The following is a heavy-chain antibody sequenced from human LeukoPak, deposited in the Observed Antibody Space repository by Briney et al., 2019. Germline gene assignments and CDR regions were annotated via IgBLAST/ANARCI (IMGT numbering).Heavy chain of an antibody. CDR1: GFTFSSYG. CDR2: IWYDGSNK. D-gene: IGHD3-10*01. CDR3: ARDALLWFGELIYYYYGMDV. J-gene: IGHJ6*02. Sequence: PGGSLRLSCAASGFTFSSYGMHRVRQALGKGLEWVAVIWYDGSNKYYADSVKGRFTISRDNSKNTLYLQMNSLRAEDTAVYYCARDALLWFGELIYYYYGMDVWGQGTTVTVSS. V-gene: IGHV3-33*01.